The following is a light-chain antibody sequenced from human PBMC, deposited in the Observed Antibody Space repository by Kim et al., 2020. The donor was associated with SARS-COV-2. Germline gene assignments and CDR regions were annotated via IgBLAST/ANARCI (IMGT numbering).Light chain of an antibody. CDR3: CSYAGTYSWV. CDR2: DVS. J-gene: IGLJ3*02. V-gene: IGLV2-11*01. Sequence: QSALTQPASVSGSPGQSITISCTGTSSDVGYNYVSWYQQHPGKAPKLMIYDVSKRRPGVPDRFSGSKSGNTASLTISGLQADDEADYYCCSYAGTYSWVFGGGTQLTVL. CDR1: SSDVGYNY.